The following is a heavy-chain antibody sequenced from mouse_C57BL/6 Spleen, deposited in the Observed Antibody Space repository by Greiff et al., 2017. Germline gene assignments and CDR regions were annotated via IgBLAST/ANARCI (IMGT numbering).Heavy chain of an antibody. CDR1: GYTFTSYW. D-gene: IGHD1-1*01. Sequence: VQLQQSGAELVMPGASVKLSCKASGYTFTSYWMHWVKQRPGQGLEWIGVIDPSDSYTNYNQKFKGKATLTVDTSSSTAYMQLSSLTSEDSAVYYCAIITTVVEPDYWGQGTTLTVSS. CDR3: AIITTVVEPDY. V-gene: IGHV1-69*01. CDR2: IDPSDSYT. J-gene: IGHJ2*01.